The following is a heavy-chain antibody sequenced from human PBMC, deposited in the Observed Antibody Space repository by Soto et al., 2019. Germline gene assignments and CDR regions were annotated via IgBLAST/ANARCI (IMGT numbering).Heavy chain of an antibody. CDR2: SSNSGTYT. CDR1: VFTVSDYY. CDR3: ARSGDNYNVLDY. D-gene: IGHD3-10*02. V-gene: IGHV3-11*06. Sequence: GWSLRLSCSASVFTVSDYYMSWIRQAPGKGLEWLSYSSNSGTYTRYADSVKGRFSISRDNAKNSLYLQTNSLRGEDSATYYCARSGDNYNVLDYWGQGTPVTVSS. J-gene: IGHJ4*02.